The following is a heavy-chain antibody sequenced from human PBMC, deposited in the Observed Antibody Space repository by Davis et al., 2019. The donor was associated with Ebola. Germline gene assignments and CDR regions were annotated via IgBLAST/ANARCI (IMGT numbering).Heavy chain of an antibody. J-gene: IGHJ4*02. CDR3: AAYCGGDCYLGARKTEFDY. Sequence: SVKVSCKASGGTFSSYAISWVRQAPGQGLEWMGGIIPIFGTANYAQKFQGRVTITADESTSTAYMELSSLRSEDTAVYYCAAYCGGDCYLGARKTEFDYWGQGTLVTVSS. V-gene: IGHV1-69*13. CDR2: IIPIFGTA. D-gene: IGHD2-21*01. CDR1: GGTFSSYA.